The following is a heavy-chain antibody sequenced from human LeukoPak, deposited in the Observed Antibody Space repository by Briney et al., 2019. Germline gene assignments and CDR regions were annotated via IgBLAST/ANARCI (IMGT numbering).Heavy chain of an antibody. D-gene: IGHD2-2*01. CDR2: INPNSGGT. CDR1: GYTFTGYY. J-gene: IGHJ6*03. CDR3: ARAKGYCSSTSCFSAYYYYYMDV. Sequence: ASVKVSCKASGYTFTGYYMHWVRQAPGQGLEWMGWINPNSGGTNYAQKFQGRVTMTRDTSTSTAYMELRSLRSDDTAVYYCARAKGYCSSTSCFSAYYYYYMDVWGKGTTVTVSS. V-gene: IGHV1-2*02.